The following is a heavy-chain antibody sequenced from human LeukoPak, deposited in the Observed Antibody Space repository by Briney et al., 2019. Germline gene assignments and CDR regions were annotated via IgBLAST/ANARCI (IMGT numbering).Heavy chain of an antibody. V-gene: IGHV3-23*01. CDR3: AKPSLRYSSQYAFDI. Sequence: GGSLRLSCAASGFTFSSYSMNWVRQAPGKGLEWVSAISGSGGSTYYADSVKGRFTISRDNSKSTLYLQMNSLRAEDTAVYYCAKPSLRYSSQYAFDIWGQGTMVTVSS. CDR1: GFTFSSYS. D-gene: IGHD6-13*01. CDR2: ISGSGGST. J-gene: IGHJ3*02.